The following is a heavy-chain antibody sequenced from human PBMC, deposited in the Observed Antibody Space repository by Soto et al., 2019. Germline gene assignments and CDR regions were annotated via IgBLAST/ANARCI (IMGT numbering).Heavy chain of an antibody. CDR1: GGTFSSYA. CDR2: IIPIFGTA. J-gene: IGHJ4*02. V-gene: IGHV1-69*06. D-gene: IGHD5-18*01. Sequence: GASVKVSCKASGGTFSSYAISWVRQAPGQGLEWMGGIIPIFGTANYAQKFQGRVTITADKSTSTAYMELSSLRSEDTAVYYCARCGYSYGFQYYFDYWGQGTPVTVSS. CDR3: ARCGYSYGFQYYFDY.